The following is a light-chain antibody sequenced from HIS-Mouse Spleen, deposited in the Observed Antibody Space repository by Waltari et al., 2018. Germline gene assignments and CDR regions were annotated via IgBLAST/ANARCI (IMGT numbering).Light chain of an antibody. CDR2: EGS. CDR3: CSYAGSSTFVV. J-gene: IGLJ2*01. Sequence: QSALTQPASVSGSPGQSITISCTGTSSDVGRYNLVSWYPQQPGKAPKLMIYEGSKRPSGVSNRCSGSKSGNTASLTISGLQAEDEADYYCCSYAGSSTFVVFGGGTKLTVL. CDR1: SSDVGRYNL. V-gene: IGLV2-23*03.